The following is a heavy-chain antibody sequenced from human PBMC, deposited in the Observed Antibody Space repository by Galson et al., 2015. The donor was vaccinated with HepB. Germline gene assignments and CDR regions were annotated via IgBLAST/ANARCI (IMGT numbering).Heavy chain of an antibody. CDR2: IYPGDSDT. CDR1: GYSFTSYW. Sequence: QSGAEVKKPGESLKISCKGSGYSFTSYWIGWVRQMPGKGLEWMGIIYPGDSDTRYSPSFQGQVTISADKSISTAYLQWSSLKASDTAMYYCARIIVGATTAQNWFDPWGQGTLVTVPS. D-gene: IGHD1-26*01. J-gene: IGHJ5*02. CDR3: ARIIVGATTAQNWFDP. V-gene: IGHV5-51*01.